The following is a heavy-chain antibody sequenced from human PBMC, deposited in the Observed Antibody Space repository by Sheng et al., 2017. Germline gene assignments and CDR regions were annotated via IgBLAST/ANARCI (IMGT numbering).Heavy chain of an antibody. D-gene: IGHD4-4*01. CDR2: IIPILGIA. V-gene: IGHV1-69*04. CDR3: ARGDLQSHSRYYYYYYMDV. Sequence: QVQLVQSGAEVKKPGSSVKVSCKASGGTFSSYAISWVRQAPGQGLEWMGGIIPILGIANYAQKFQGRVTITADKSTSTAYMELSSLRSEDTAVYYCARGDLQSHSRYYYYYYMDVWGKGTTVTV. CDR1: GGTFSSYA. J-gene: IGHJ6*03.